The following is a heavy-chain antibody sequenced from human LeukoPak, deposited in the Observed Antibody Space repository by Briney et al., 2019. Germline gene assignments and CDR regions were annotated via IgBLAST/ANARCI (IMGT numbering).Heavy chain of an antibody. CDR1: GLTFSSNA. D-gene: IGHD1-26*01. Sequence: TGGSWNLSFAAPGLTFSSNALSWFGQAPGKGLDWVSAISGSGGSTYYADSVKGRFTISRDNSKNTLYLQMNSLRAEDTAVYYCAKVAVVGGGYWGQGTLVTVSS. CDR3: AKVAVVGGGY. CDR2: ISGSGGST. V-gene: IGHV3-23*01. J-gene: IGHJ4*02.